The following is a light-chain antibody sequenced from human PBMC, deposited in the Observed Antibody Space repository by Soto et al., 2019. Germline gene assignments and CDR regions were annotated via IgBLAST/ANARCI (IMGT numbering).Light chain of an antibody. J-gene: IGKJ4*01. V-gene: IGKV3-11*01. CDR1: QSVSSY. CDR3: QQRSL. Sequence: EIVLTQSPATLSLSPGERATLSCRASQSVSSYLAWYQQKPGQAPRLLIYDASNRATGIPARFSGSGSGTAFTLTISSLEPEDFAVYYCQQRSLFGGGTKVEIK. CDR2: DAS.